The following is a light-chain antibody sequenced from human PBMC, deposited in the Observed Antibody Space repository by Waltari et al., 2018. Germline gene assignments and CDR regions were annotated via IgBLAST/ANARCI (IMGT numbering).Light chain of an antibody. V-gene: IGKV1-12*01. Sequence: DIQMSQSPSSVSASVGDRVTIPCRASQDISSCLAWYQQKPGKAPNLLIFAASSLHTGVPSRFSGSGSETDFTLTSSSLQPEDVATYYGQQDNTFPGTFGPGTKVDVK. CDR3: QQDNTFPGT. CDR1: QDISSC. J-gene: IGKJ3*01. CDR2: AAS.